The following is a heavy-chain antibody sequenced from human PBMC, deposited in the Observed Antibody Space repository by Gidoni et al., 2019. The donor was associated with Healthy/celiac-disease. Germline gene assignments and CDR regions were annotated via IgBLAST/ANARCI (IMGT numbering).Heavy chain of an antibody. V-gene: IGHV1-69*06. CDR2: IIPIFGTA. CDR1: GGTFSSYA. Sequence: QVQLVQSGAEVKKPGSSVKVSCKASGGTFSSYAISWVRQAPGQGLEWMGGIIPIFGTATYAQKFQCRVTITADKSTSTAYMELSSLRSEDTAVYYCAREMATIPWFDPWGQGTLVTVSS. CDR3: AREMATIPWFDP. J-gene: IGHJ5*02. D-gene: IGHD5-12*01.